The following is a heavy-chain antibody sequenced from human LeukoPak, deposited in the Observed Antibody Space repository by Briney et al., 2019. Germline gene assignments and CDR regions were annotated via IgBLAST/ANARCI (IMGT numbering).Heavy chain of an antibody. CDR2: IYYSGST. J-gene: IGHJ4*02. V-gene: IGHV4-39*07. D-gene: IGHD4-17*01. CDR3: AREYYCDYAGNFDY. CDR1: GGSISSSSYY. Sequence: SETLSLTCTVSGGSISSSSYYWGWIRQPPGKGLEWIGSIYYSGSTYYNPSLKSRVTISVDTSKNQFSLKLGSVTAADTAVYYCAREYYCDYAGNFDYWGQGTLVTVSS.